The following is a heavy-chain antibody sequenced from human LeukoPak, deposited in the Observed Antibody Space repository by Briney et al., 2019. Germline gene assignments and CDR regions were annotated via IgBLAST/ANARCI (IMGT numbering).Heavy chain of an antibody. J-gene: IGHJ6*02. CDR3: ARERGLHYDFWSGYYPYYYYYGMDV. CDR2: ISSDGNNK. CDR1: GFTFSSYG. V-gene: IGHV3-30*03. D-gene: IGHD3-3*01. Sequence: PGGSLRLSCAASGFTFSSYGMHWVRQAPGKGLEWVAVISSDGNNKNYADSVKGRFTISRDNSKNTLYLQMNSLRAEDTAVYYCARERGLHYDFWSGYYPYYYYYGMDVWGQGTTVTVSS.